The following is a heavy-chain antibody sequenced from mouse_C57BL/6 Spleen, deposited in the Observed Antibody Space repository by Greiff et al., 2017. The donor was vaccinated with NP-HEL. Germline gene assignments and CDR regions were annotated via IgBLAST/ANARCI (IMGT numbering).Heavy chain of an antibody. V-gene: IGHV1-55*01. CDR3: ASFPSFLGEAMDY. CDR1: GYTFTSYW. D-gene: IGHD6-1*01. CDR2: IYPGSGST. Sequence: VQLQQPGAELVKPGASVKMSCKASGYTFTSYWITWVKQRPGQGLEWIGDIYPGSGSTNYNEKFKSKATLTVDTSSSTAYMQLSSLTSEDSAVYYCASFPSFLGEAMDYWGQGTSVTVSS. J-gene: IGHJ4*01.